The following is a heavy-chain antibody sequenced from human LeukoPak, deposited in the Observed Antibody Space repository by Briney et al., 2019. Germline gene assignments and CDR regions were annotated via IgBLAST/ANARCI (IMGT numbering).Heavy chain of an antibody. J-gene: IGHJ4*02. D-gene: IGHD3-9*01. CDR3: ARGQHYDILTGYYTLDY. V-gene: IGHV1-46*01. Sequence: VASVKVSCKASGYTFTSYYMHWVRQAPGQGLEWMGIINPSGGSTSYAQKFQGRVTMTRDMSTSTVYMELSSLRSEDTAVYYCARGQHYDILTGYYTLDYWGQGTLVTVSS. CDR1: GYTFTSYY. CDR2: INPSGGST.